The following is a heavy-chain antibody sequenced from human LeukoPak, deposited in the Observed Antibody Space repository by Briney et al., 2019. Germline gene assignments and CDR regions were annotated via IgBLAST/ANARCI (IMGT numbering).Heavy chain of an antibody. J-gene: IGHJ4*02. Sequence: GGSLRLSCTASGFTFGDYAMSWVRQAPGKGLEWVGFIRSKAYGGTTEYAASVKGRFTISRDDSKSIAYLQMNSLKTEDTAVYYCTSPPAQGYYYFDYWGQGTLVTVSS. CDR3: TSPPAQGYYYFDY. D-gene: IGHD1-1*01. V-gene: IGHV3-49*04. CDR1: GFTFGDYA. CDR2: IRSKAYGGTT.